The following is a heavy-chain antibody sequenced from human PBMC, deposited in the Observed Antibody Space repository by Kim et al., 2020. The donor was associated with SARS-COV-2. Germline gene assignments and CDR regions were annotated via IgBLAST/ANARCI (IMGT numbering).Heavy chain of an antibody. J-gene: IGHJ3*02. V-gene: IGHV3-30*04. D-gene: IGHD1-26*01. CDR1: GFTFTNSA. Sequence: GGSLRLFCAASGFTFTNSAMHWVRQAPGKGLEWVAVISYDADNKYYADSVKGRFTISRDNSKNTLFLQMNSLRSEDTAVYYCARARSGSYHQPFDIWGQGTMVTVSS. CDR3: ARARSGSYHQPFDI. CDR2: ISYDADNK.